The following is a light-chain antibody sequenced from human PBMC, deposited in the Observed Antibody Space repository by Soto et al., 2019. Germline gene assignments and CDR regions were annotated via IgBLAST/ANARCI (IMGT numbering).Light chain of an antibody. CDR2: EVS. CDR3: SSYTTSTSFIL. J-gene: IGLJ2*01. Sequence: QSALTQPASVSGSPGQSITISCTGTSSDIGNYDFVSWYQQVPGTAPNAMIYEVSSRPSGVSNRFSGSKSGNTASLTISGLQAEDEAYYYCSSYTTSTSFILFGGG. CDR1: SSDIGNYDF. V-gene: IGLV2-14*01.